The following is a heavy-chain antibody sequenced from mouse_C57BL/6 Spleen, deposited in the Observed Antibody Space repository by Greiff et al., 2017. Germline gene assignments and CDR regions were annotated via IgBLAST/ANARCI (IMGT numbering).Heavy chain of an antibody. J-gene: IGHJ1*03. CDR2: IYPSDSET. CDR3: ARDFVYYYGSSYGYFDV. D-gene: IGHD1-1*01. V-gene: IGHV1-61*01. CDR1: GYTFTSYW. Sequence: VKLQQPGAELVRPGSSVKLSCKASGYTFTSYWMDWVKQRPGQGLEWIGNIYPSDSETHYNQKFKDKATLTVDKSSSTAYMQLSSLTSEDSAVYYCARDFVYYYGSSYGYFDVWGTGTTVTVSS.